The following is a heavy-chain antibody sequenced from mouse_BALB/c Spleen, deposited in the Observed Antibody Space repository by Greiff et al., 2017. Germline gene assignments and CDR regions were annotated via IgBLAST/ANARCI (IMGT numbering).Heavy chain of an antibody. CDR2: IDPANGNT. D-gene: IGHD2-14*01. V-gene: IGHV14-3*02. J-gene: IGHJ2*01. CDR3: ARSYYRYDGPYFDY. CDR1: GFNIKDTY. Sequence: EVQRVESGAELVKPGASVKLSCTASGFNIKDTYMHWVKQRPEQGLEWIGRIDPANGNTKYDPKFQGKATITADTSSNTAYLQLSSLTSEDTAVYYCARSYYRYDGPYFDYWGQGTTLTVSS.